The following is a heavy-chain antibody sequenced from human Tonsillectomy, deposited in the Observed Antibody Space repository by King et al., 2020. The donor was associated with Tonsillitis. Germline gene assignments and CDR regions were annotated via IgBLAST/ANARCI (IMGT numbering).Heavy chain of an antibody. CDR3: AGGAGLRYFDWLLYFNY. CDR2: ISYDGSNK. CDR1: GFTFSSYG. J-gene: IGHJ4*02. Sequence: VQLVESGGGVVQPGRSLRLSCAASGFTFSSYGMHWVRQAPGKGLEWVAVISYDGSNKYYADSVKGRFTISRDNSKNTLYLQMNSLRAEDTAVYYCAGGAGLRYFDWLLYFNYWGQGTLVTVSS. D-gene: IGHD3-9*01. V-gene: IGHV3-33*05.